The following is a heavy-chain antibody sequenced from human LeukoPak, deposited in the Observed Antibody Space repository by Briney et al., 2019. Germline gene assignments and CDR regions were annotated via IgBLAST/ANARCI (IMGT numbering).Heavy chain of an antibody. CDR2: ISWNSGSI. V-gene: IGHV3-9*03. CDR1: GFTFDDYA. Sequence: PGRSLRLSCAASGFTFDDYAMHWVRQAPGKGLEWVSGISWNSGSIGYADSVKGRFTISRDNAKNSLYLQMNSLRAEHMALYYCAKVAKGYYYYYYMDVWGKGTTVTVSS. CDR3: AKVAKGYYYYYYMDV. J-gene: IGHJ6*03.